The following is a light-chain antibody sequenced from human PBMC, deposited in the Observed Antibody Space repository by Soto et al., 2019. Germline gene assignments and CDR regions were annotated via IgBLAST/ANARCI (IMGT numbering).Light chain of an antibody. J-gene: IGKJ1*01. V-gene: IGKV1-5*01. CDR3: QQLKTFPFP. CDR2: EAS. CDR1: QSISTW. Sequence: DTQMTQSPSTLSASVGHRVTITCRSSQSISTWLAWYQQKPGNAPKLLIYEASTLQSGVPSRFSGSGSGTEFTLTISGLLTYDFAPYHCQQLKTFPFPVGQGTKVHIK.